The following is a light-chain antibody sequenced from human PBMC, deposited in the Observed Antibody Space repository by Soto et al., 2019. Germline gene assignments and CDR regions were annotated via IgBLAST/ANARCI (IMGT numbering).Light chain of an antibody. Sequence: DIQMTQSPSSLSASVGDRVTITCRASQSISSYLNWYQQKPGKAPKLLIYAASSLQSGVPSRFRGSGSGTDFTLTISSLQPEDFATYYCQHSYSTPLTFGGGTKVEIK. CDR2: AAS. J-gene: IGKJ4*01. CDR3: QHSYSTPLT. CDR1: QSISSY. V-gene: IGKV1-39*01.